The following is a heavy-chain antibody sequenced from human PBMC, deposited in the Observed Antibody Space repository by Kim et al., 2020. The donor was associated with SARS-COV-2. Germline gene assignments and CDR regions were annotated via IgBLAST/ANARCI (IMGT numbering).Heavy chain of an antibody. J-gene: IGHJ4*02. V-gene: IGHV1-46*01. D-gene: IGHD6-19*01. CDR3: ARDKVHSSGIDY. Sequence: SYEQNFQGRGTMTRDTSTSTVYMELSSLRSEATAVYYCARDKVHSSGIDYWGQGTLDTVSS.